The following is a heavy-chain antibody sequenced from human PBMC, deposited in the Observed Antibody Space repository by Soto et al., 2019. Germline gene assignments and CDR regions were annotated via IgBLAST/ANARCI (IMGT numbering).Heavy chain of an antibody. CDR3: ARDSDRDSGWTGSLGY. V-gene: IGHV3-21*01. D-gene: IGHD5-12*01. J-gene: IGHJ4*02. CDR1: GFTFSSYS. CDR2: ISSSSSYI. Sequence: EVQLVESGGGLVKPGGSLRLSCAASGFTFSSYSMNWVRQAPGKGLEWVSSISSSSSYIYYADSVKGRFTISRDNAKNSLYLQMNSLRAEDTAVYYCARDSDRDSGWTGSLGYWGQGTLVTVSS.